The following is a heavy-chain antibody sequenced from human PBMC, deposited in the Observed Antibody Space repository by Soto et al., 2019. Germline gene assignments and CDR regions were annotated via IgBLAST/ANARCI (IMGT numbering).Heavy chain of an antibody. D-gene: IGHD2-8*02. CDR1: GASIGSGGW. V-gene: IGHV4-4*02. J-gene: IGHJ5*02. CDR2: IFHDGNT. Sequence: SETLSLTCAVSGASIGSGGWWSWVRQPPGKGLEWIAEIFHDGNTNYSPSLKSRVTISVDKSQNQFSLNVYSVTAADTAVYYCARHEGWTGPDQWGQGTLVTV. CDR3: ARHEGWTGPDQ.